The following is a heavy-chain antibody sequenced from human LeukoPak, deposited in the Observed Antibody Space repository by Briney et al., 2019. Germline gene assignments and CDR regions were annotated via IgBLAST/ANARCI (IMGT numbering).Heavy chain of an antibody. V-gene: IGHV4-38-2*01. D-gene: IGHD7-27*01. Sequence: PSETLSLTCAVSGYSISSGYYWGWIRQPPGKGLEWIGIIYHSGSTYYNPSLKSRVTISVDTTKNQFSLKLSSVTAADTAVYYCARGITTWGLSPPGAKVYWGQGTLVTVSS. CDR3: ARGITTWGLSPPGAKVY. J-gene: IGHJ4*02. CDR2: IYHSGST. CDR1: GYSISSGYY.